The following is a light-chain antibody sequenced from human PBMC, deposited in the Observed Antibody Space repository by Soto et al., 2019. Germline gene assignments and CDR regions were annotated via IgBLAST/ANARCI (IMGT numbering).Light chain of an antibody. J-gene: IGKJ1*01. CDR2: GAS. CDR3: QKYGNSPWK. Sequence: EIVLTHSPGTLSFSPWEIATLSCSSSLTISDNYLAWYQQKAGQAPRLVIFGASSRATGIPDRFSGSGSGTDFTLTISRLEPEDFAVYYCQKYGNSPWKFGQGTKVDIK. CDR1: LTISDNY. V-gene: IGKV3-20*01.